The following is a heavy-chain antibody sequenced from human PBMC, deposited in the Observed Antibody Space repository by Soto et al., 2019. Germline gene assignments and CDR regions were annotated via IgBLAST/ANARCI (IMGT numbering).Heavy chain of an antibody. Sequence: SQTLSLTCAISGDSVSSNRAGWNWVRQTPSRGLEWLGRTYYKSKWFNNYAVSVKSRITINPDTSQNQISLQLDSVTPEDTAVYYCARGSWDDVSGHYYMDVWGKGTTVTVSS. CDR3: ARGSWDDVSGHYYMDV. J-gene: IGHJ6*03. CDR2: TYYKSKWFN. V-gene: IGHV6-1*01. D-gene: IGHD5-12*01. CDR1: GDSVSSNRAG.